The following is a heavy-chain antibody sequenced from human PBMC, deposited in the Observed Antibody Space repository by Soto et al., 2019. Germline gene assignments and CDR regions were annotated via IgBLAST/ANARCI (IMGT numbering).Heavy chain of an antibody. D-gene: IGHD2-2*01. V-gene: IGHV4-31*03. J-gene: IGHJ4*02. CDR2: IYYSAST. CDR1: GGSISSGGYY. CDR3: ARSSTSANYFDY. Sequence: QVQLQESGPGLVKPSQTLSLTCTVSGGSISSGGYYWSWICQHPGKGLEWIGYIYYSASTYYNPSLKSRVTISVDTSKNQFSLKLSSVTAADTAVYYCARSSTSANYFDYWGQGTLVTVSS.